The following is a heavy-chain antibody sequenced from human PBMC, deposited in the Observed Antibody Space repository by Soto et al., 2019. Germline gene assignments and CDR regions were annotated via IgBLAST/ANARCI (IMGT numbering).Heavy chain of an antibody. CDR1: GYTFTSYD. CDR2: MNPNSGNT. V-gene: IGHV1-8*01. CDR3: ARGRYYDIPFAFDI. Sequence: ASVKVSCKASGYTFTSYDINWVRQATGQGLEWMGWMNPNSGNTGYAQKFQGRVTMTRNTSISTAYMELSSLRSEDTAVYYCARGRYYDIPFAFDIWGQGTMVTVSS. D-gene: IGHD3-9*01. J-gene: IGHJ3*02.